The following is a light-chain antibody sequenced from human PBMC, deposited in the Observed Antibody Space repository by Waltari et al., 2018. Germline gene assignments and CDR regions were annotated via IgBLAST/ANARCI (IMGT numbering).Light chain of an antibody. Sequence: QSALTQPPSVSAAPGQKVTISCSVTIPRIGPNYVSWYQQLPQTAPKLVIFENDKRPSDIPARFSGSKSGTSATLGITGLQTGDEADYYCATWDSSLSLYVFGTGTKITVL. V-gene: IGLV1-51*01. J-gene: IGLJ1*01. CDR3: ATWDSSLSLYV. CDR1: IPRIGPNY. CDR2: END.